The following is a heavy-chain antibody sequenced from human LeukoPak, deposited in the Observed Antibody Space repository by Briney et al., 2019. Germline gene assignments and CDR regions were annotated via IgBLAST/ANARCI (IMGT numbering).Heavy chain of an antibody. J-gene: IGHJ4*02. D-gene: IGHD2-15*01. V-gene: IGHV1-2*02. CDR3: ARDYLKVVVAGTAPSAGHMDY. CDR1: GYVFTGYY. CDR2: INPNSGGT. Sequence: ASVKVSCKASGYVFTGYYMHWVRQAPGQGLEWMGWINPNSGGTKYAQKFQGRVTMTRDTSISTAYMELSRLRSEDMAVYYCARDYLKVVVAGTAPSAGHMDYWGQGTLVTVSS.